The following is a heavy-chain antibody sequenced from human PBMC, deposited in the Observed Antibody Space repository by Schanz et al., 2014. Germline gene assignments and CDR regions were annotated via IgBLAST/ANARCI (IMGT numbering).Heavy chain of an antibody. CDR3: ARDDRFVEWSLLGS. V-gene: IGHV7-4-1*02. CDR2: INTNTGNP. CDR1: GYTFTSYA. Sequence: QVQLVQSGSELKKPGASVKVSCKASGYTFTSYAMNWVRQAPGQGLEWVGWINTNTGNPGYAQGFTGRFVFSFDTSVSTAYLQISGLKAEDTAVYYCARDDRFVEWSLLGSWGQGTLVTVSS. D-gene: IGHD3-3*01. J-gene: IGHJ5*02.